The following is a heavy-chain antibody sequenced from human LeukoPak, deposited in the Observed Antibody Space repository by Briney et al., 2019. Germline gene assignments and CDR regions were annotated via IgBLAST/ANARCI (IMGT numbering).Heavy chain of an antibody. J-gene: IGHJ4*02. D-gene: IGHD3-10*01. CDR1: GYTFTNYG. CDR3: ARDRGDYYGSGNAYFDY. V-gene: IGHV1-18*01. Sequence: ASVKVSCKASGYTFTNYGISWVRQAPGQGLEWTGWISAYNGYTNYAQNLQGRVTMTTDTSTSTAYMELRSLRSDDTAVYYCARDRGDYYGSGNAYFDYWGQGTLVTVSS. CDR2: ISAYNGYT.